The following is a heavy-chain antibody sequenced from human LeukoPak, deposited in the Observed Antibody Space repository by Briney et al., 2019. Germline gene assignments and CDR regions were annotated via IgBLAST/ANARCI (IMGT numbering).Heavy chain of an antibody. CDR3: ARDLSSTSCYDY. J-gene: IGHJ4*02. CDR1: GGSFSGYY. Sequence: SETLSLTCAVYGGSFSGYYWSWIRQHPGKGLEWIGYIYYSGSTYYNPSLKSRVTISVDTSQNQFSLKLSSVTAADTAVYYCARDLSSTSCYDYWGQGTLVTVSS. D-gene: IGHD2-2*01. V-gene: IGHV4-31*11. CDR2: IYYSGST.